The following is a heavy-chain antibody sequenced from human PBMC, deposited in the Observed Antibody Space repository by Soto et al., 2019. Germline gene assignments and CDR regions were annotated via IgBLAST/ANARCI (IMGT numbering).Heavy chain of an antibody. V-gene: IGHV4-59*01. CDR1: GDSISAYY. Sequence: PSETLSLTCTVSGDSISAYYWSWFRQPPGKGLEWIGYVYYTTTANYNPSLRSRVTISVDTSKNQFSLSLSSVTAADTAVYYCARAEYSGTAVVYWGQGTLVTVS. CDR2: VYYTTTA. D-gene: IGHD1-26*01. CDR3: ARAEYSGTAVVY. J-gene: IGHJ1*01.